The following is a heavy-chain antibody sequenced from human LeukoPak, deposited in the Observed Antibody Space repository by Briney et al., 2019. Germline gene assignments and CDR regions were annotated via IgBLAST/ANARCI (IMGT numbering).Heavy chain of an antibody. V-gene: IGHV3-49*03. CDR1: GFTFGDYA. D-gene: IGHD1-20*01. Sequence: GGSLRLSCTASGFTFGDYAVSWFRQAPGKGLEWVGFIRSKAYGGTTEYAASVKGRFTISRDDSKSIAYLQMNSLKTEDTAVYYCTRDAANWIHWFDPWGQGTLVTVSS. CDR2: IRSKAYGGTT. CDR3: TRDAANWIHWFDP. J-gene: IGHJ5*02.